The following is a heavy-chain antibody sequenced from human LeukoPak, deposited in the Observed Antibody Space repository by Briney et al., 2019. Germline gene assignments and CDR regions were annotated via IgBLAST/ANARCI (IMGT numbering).Heavy chain of an antibody. Sequence: ASVKVXCKASGYTFTSYGISWVRQAPGQGLEWMGWISAYNGNTNYAQKLQGRVTTTTDTSTSTAYMELRSLRSDDTAVYYCARAPFRIAAAGTSPFDYWGQGPWSPSPQ. CDR1: GYTFTSYG. J-gene: IGHJ4*02. CDR3: ARAPFRIAAAGTSPFDY. CDR2: ISAYNGNT. D-gene: IGHD6-13*01. V-gene: IGHV1-18*01.